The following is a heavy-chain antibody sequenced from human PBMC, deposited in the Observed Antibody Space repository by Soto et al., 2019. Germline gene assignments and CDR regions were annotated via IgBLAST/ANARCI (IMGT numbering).Heavy chain of an antibody. Sequence: EVLLLESGGGLVQPGGSLRLSCAASGFTFSNYAMIWVRQAPGKGLEWVSAISGSGDATYYSGSVRGRFTISRDNAKNTLPLQTNSLRAEDTAVYYCAKDRTPWTRYSLTEWGQGTLVTVSS. V-gene: IGHV3-23*01. D-gene: IGHD2-15*01. J-gene: IGHJ4*02. CDR2: ISGSGDAT. CDR1: GFTFSNYA. CDR3: AKDRTPWTRYSLTE.